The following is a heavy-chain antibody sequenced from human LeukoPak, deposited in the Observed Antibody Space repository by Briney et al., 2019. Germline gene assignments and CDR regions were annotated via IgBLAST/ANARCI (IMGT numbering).Heavy chain of an antibody. Sequence: GASVKVSCKASGYTFTSYYMHWVRQAPGQGLEWMGIINPSGGSTSYAQKFQGRVTMTRDTSTSTVYMELSSLRSEDTAVYYCARGNQRIMITFGGVIVIPDYFDYWGQGTLVTVSS. CDR1: GYTFTSYY. J-gene: IGHJ4*02. V-gene: IGHV1-46*01. CDR2: INPSGGST. CDR3: ARGNQRIMITFGGVIVIPDYFDY. D-gene: IGHD3-16*02.